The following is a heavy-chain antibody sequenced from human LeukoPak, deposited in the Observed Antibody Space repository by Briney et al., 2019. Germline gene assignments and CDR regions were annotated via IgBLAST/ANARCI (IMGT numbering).Heavy chain of an antibody. Sequence: GGSLRLSYAASGFTFSSYAMSWVRQAPGKGLEWVSAISGSGGSTYYADSVKGRFTISRDNSKNTLYLQMNSLRAEDTAVYYCAKVRGPVLAYCGGDCYEYYFDYWGQGTLVTVSS. CDR3: AKVRGPVLAYCGGDCYEYYFDY. V-gene: IGHV3-23*01. D-gene: IGHD2-21*02. CDR2: ISGSGGST. J-gene: IGHJ4*02. CDR1: GFTFSSYA.